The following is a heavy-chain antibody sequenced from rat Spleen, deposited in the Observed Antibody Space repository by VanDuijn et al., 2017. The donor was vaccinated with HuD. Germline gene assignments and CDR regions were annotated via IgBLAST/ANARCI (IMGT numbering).Heavy chain of an antibody. J-gene: IGHJ2*01. V-gene: IGHV5-29*01. Sequence: EVQLVESDGGLVQPGRSLRLSCAASGFTFSDYYMAWVRQAPTKGLEWVATMSYDGRSTYYRDSVKGRFTISRDNAKSTLYLQMDSLRSEDTATYYCARRRRDWFYFDYWGQGVMVTVSS. CDR1: GFTFSDYY. CDR3: ARRRRDWFYFDY. CDR2: MSYDGRST. D-gene: IGHD1-1*01.